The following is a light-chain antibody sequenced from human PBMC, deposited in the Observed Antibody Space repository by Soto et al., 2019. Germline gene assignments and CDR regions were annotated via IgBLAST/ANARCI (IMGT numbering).Light chain of an antibody. CDR2: DNN. Sequence: QSVLTQPPSVSAAPGQKVTISCSGSSSNIGNNYVSWYQQLPGIAPKLLIYDNNKRPSGIPDRFSGSKSGTSGTLDITGLQTGDEADYYCATWDGSLPAEVFGGGTQLTVL. CDR1: SSNIGNNY. V-gene: IGLV1-51*01. J-gene: IGLJ2*01. CDR3: ATWDGSLPAEV.